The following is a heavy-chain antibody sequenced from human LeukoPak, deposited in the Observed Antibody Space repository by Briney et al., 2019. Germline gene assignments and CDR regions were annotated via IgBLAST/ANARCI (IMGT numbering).Heavy chain of an antibody. V-gene: IGHV1-18*01. Sequence: ASVKVSCKASGYTFASYGISWVRQAPGQGLEWMGWISAYNGNTNYAQKLQGRVTMTTDTSTSTAYMELRSLRSEDTAVYYCARDLLYVFVFWSGYDHFDYWGQGTLVTVSS. CDR3: ARDLLYVFVFWSGYDHFDY. J-gene: IGHJ4*02. CDR1: GYTFASYG. D-gene: IGHD3-3*01. CDR2: ISAYNGNT.